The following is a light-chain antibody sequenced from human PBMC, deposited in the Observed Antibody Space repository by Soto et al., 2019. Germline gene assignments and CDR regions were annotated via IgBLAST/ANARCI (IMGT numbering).Light chain of an antibody. V-gene: IGLV2-14*01. CDR3: SSYSSSDSYVV. CDR2: EVS. CDR1: SSDVGGYNY. Sequence: QSALTQPASVSGSPGQSITISCTGTSSDVGGYNYVSWYQQHPGKAPKVMIYEVSKRPSGVSNRFSGSKSGDTASLTISGLQAEDEADYHCSSYSSSDSYVVFGGGTKVTVL. J-gene: IGLJ2*01.